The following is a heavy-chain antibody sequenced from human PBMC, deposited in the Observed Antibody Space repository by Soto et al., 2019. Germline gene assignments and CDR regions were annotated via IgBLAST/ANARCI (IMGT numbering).Heavy chain of an antibody. CDR2: ISWNSGSI. CDR1: GFTFDDYA. J-gene: IGHJ4*02. V-gene: IGHV3-9*01. Sequence: GGSLRLSCAASGFTFDDYAMHWVRQAPGKGLEWVSGISWNSGSIGYADSVKGRFTISRDNAKNSLYLQMNSLRAEDTALYYCAKDLEAVAGTGGIDYWGQGTLVTVSS. CDR3: AKDLEAVAGTGGIDY. D-gene: IGHD6-19*01.